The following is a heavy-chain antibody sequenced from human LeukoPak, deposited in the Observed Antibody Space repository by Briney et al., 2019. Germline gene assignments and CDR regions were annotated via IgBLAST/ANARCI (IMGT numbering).Heavy chain of an antibody. Sequence: ASVKVSCKASGYTFTSYGISWVRQAPGQGLEWMGWISAYNGNTNYPQKVQGRVTMTTDPSTSTAYMELRSLRSDDTAVYYCARLTYYDYVWGSYRSNDFDYRGQGTLVTVSS. J-gene: IGHJ4*02. V-gene: IGHV1-18*01. CDR2: ISAYNGNT. CDR3: ARLTYYDYVWGSYRSNDFDY. D-gene: IGHD3-16*02. CDR1: GYTFTSYG.